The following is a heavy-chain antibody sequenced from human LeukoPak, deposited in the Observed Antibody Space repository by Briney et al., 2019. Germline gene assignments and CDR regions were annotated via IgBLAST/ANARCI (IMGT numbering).Heavy chain of an antibody. CDR2: ISGSGDAT. D-gene: IGHD2-21*01. Sequence: GGSLRLSCAASGFTFINYAMSWVRQAPGKGLEWVSLISGSGDATKYADSVKGRFTISRDNSKNTLYLQMNSLRGEDTAIYYCAKSDCGSEDCKLLNFWGQGTLVTVSS. CDR1: GFTFINYA. J-gene: IGHJ4*02. V-gene: IGHV3-23*01. CDR3: AKSDCGSEDCKLLNF.